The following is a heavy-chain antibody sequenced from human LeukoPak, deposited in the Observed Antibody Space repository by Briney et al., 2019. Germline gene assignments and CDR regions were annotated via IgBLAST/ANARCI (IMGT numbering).Heavy chain of an antibody. D-gene: IGHD2-2*02. J-gene: IGHJ4*02. Sequence: GGSLRLSCAASGFTFDDYAMHWVRQAPGKGLEWVSGISWNSGSIGYADSVKGRFTISRDNAKNSLYLQMNSLRAEDTAVYYCASGLGYCSSTSCYTGFDYWGQGTLVTVSS. CDR3: ASGLGYCSSTSCYTGFDY. CDR1: GFTFDDYA. V-gene: IGHV3-9*01. CDR2: ISWNSGSI.